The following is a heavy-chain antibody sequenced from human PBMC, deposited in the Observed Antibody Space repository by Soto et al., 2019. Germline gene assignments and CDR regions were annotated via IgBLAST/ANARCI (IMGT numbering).Heavy chain of an antibody. J-gene: IGHJ4*02. CDR1: GGSIRRYY. Sequence: SETLSLTCTVSGGSIRRYYWSWIRQPPGKGLEWIGYIYYSGSTNYNPSLKSRVTISVDTSKNQFSLKLSSVTAADTAVYYCARSRGGYFDYWGQGTLVTVSS. CDR2: IYYSGST. CDR3: ARSRGGYFDY. V-gene: IGHV4-59*01. D-gene: IGHD3-16*01.